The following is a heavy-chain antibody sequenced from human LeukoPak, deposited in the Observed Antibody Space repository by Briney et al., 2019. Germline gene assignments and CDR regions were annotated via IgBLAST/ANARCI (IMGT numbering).Heavy chain of an antibody. J-gene: IGHJ6*03. CDR1: GGSFSGYY. Sequence: SETLSLTCAVYGGSFSGYYWSWIRQPPGKGLEWIGYIYYSGSTYYNPSLKSRVTISVDTSKNQFSLKLSSVTAADTAVYYCARVPAAIYYYYYMDVWGKGTTVTVSS. D-gene: IGHD2-2*01. V-gene: IGHV4-30-4*08. CDR3: ARVPAAIYYYYYMDV. CDR2: IYYSGST.